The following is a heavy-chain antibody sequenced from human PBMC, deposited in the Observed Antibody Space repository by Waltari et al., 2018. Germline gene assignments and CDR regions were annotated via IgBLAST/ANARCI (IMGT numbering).Heavy chain of an antibody. CDR1: GFPFRSYA. J-gene: IGHJ4*02. V-gene: IGHV3-23*01. CDR3: AKRGGTGPVAVAGIHCDY. CDR2: ISSSGSNS. Sequence: EVQLLESGGGLVQPGGSLRLPCAASGFPFRSYAMSWVRQAPGKGLEWVSSISSSGSNSYYTDSVKDRFTISRDNSKNTLYLEVNSLRVEDTATYYCAKRGGTGPVAVAGIHCDYWGQGTLVTVSS. D-gene: IGHD6-13*01.